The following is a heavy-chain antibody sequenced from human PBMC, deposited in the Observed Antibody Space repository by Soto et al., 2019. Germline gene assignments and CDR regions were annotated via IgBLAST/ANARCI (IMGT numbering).Heavy chain of an antibody. Sequence: GASVKVSCTASGGTFSSYAISWVRQAPGQGLEWMGGIIPIFGTANYAQKFQGRVTITADESTSTAYMELSSLRSEDTAVYYCVRLSLNSSSQKDYYYGMDVWGQGTTVTVSS. CDR2: IIPIFGTA. V-gene: IGHV1-69*13. J-gene: IGHJ6*02. D-gene: IGHD6-13*01. CDR3: VRLSLNSSSQKDYYYGMDV. CDR1: GGTFSSYA.